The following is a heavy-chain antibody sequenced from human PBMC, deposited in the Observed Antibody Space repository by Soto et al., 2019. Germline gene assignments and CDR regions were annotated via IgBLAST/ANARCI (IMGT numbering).Heavy chain of an antibody. CDR2: INAGNGNT. V-gene: IGHV1-3*01. CDR3: AGDAVIAAAGTYYYGMDV. J-gene: IGHJ6*02. CDR1: GYTFTSYA. D-gene: IGHD6-13*01. Sequence: QVQLVQSGAEVKKPGASVKVSCKASGYTFTSYAMHWVRQAPGQRLEWMGWINAGNGNTKYSQKFQGRVTITRDTSASTAYMELSSLRSEDTAVYYCAGDAVIAAAGTYYYGMDVWGQGTTVTVSS.